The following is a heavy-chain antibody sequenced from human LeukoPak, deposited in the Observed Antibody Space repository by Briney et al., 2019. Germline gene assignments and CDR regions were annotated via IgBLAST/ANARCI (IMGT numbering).Heavy chain of an antibody. J-gene: IGHJ2*01. CDR1: GYRFPDYW. CDR2: IYPGNSDT. Sequence: GESLKISCKGYGYRFPDYWIAWARQMSGKGLEWMGIIYPGNSDTRYSPSFQGHVTISADKSISTAYLQWSSLRASDTAMYYCARGRFYDSSHCFHWYFDLWGRGTLVTVSS. CDR3: ARGRFYDSSHCFHWYFDL. V-gene: IGHV5-51*01. D-gene: IGHD2/OR15-2a*01.